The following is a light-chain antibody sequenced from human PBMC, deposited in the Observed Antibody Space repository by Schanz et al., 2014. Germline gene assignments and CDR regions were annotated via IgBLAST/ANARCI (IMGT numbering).Light chain of an antibody. CDR1: SSDVGGYNY. CDR3: CSYSGSSTVV. Sequence: QSALTQPRSVSGSPGQSVTISCTGASSDVGGYNYVSWYQQHPGKAPKVMIYEGSKRPSGVSDRFSGSKSGNTASLTISGLQAEDEADYYCCSYSGSSTVVFGGGTKLTVL. CDR2: EGS. J-gene: IGLJ3*02. V-gene: IGLV2-11*01.